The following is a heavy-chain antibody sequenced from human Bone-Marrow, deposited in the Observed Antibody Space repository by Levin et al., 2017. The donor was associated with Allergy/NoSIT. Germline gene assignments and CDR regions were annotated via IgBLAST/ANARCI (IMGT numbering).Heavy chain of an antibody. CDR2: IWYDGSNE. V-gene: IGHV3-33*01. CDR1: GFTFTTYA. Sequence: LSLTCATSGFTFTTYAMHWVRQAPGKGLEWMAVIWYDGSNEYYADSVRGRFTISRDNSKNTLYLQMNSLRAEDTAVYFCARDSVEVVEPAPDDNNQPSLIMDVWSQGTTVIVSS. D-gene: IGHD3-22*01. CDR3: ARDSVEVVEPAPDDNNQPSLIMDV. J-gene: IGHJ6*02.